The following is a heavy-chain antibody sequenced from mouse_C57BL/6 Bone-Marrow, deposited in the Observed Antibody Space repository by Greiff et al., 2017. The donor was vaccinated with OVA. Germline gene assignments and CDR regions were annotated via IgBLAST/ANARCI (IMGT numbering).Heavy chain of an antibody. D-gene: IGHD2-3*01. J-gene: IGHJ4*01. V-gene: IGHV5-12*01. Sequence: EVQGVESGGGLVQPGGSLKLSCAASGFTFSDYYMYWVRQTPEKRLEWVAYISNGGGSTYYPDTVKGRFSISRDNAKNTLYLQMSRLKSEDTAMYYCAGQGRNGYYSYAMDYWGQGTSVTVSS. CDR2: ISNGGGST. CDR1: GFTFSDYY. CDR3: AGQGRNGYYSYAMDY.